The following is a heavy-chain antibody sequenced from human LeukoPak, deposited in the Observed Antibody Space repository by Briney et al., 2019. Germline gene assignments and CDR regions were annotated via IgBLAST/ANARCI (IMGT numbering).Heavy chain of an antibody. D-gene: IGHD3-16*01. Sequence: GESLKISCKASEYSFTTYWIGWVRQTPEKGLEWIGVVYPGDPDTRYNPPFQGQVTISADKSINTAFLQWSSLKVSDTAMYYCVRPAGGHYDYYYMDVWGKGTAVTVSS. CDR3: VRPAGGHYDYYYMDV. CDR2: VYPGDPDT. V-gene: IGHV5-51*01. J-gene: IGHJ6*03. CDR1: EYSFTTYW.